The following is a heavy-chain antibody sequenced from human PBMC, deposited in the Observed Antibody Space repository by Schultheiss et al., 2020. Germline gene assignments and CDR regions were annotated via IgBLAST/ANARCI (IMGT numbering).Heavy chain of an antibody. D-gene: IGHD6-13*01. V-gene: IGHV4-61*01. Sequence: SETLSLTCTVSGGSVSSGSYYWSWIRQPPGKGLGWIGYIYYSGSTNYDPSLKSRVTISVDTSKNQFSLKLSSVTAADTAVCYCARTYSSSWYLSYYGMDVWGQGTTVTVSS. CDR2: IYYSGST. J-gene: IGHJ6*02. CDR1: GGSVSSGSYY. CDR3: ARTYSSSWYLSYYGMDV.